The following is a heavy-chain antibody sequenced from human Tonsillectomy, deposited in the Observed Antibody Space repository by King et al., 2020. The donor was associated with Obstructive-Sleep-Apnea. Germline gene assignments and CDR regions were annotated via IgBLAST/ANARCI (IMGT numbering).Heavy chain of an antibody. D-gene: IGHD4-17*01. Sequence: VQLVESGGGLVQPGGSLRLSCAASGFTLSRYWMHWVRQAPGKGLVWVSGIKSDGISTTYADSVKGRFTISRDNAKNTLYLQMNSLRTEDTAVYYCARALYDDYGVDYWGQGTLVTVSS. V-gene: IGHV3-74*01. CDR1: GFTLSRYW. CDR2: IKSDGIST. J-gene: IGHJ4*02. CDR3: ARALYDDYGVDY.